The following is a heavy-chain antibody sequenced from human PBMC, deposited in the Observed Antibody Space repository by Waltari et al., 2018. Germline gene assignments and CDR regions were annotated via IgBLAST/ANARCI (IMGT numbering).Heavy chain of an antibody. CDR1: GASIYNYY. CDR3: ARSTSGYSSPFDS. Sequence: QVQLQESGPGLAKPSETLSLTCSVSGASIYNYYWSWIRQPPGKGLEWLGYFYYSGGPNYNPSLQGRVSISLHTSKNEVSLKLTSVTAADTAVYYCARSTSGYSSPFDSWGQGTLVTVSS. J-gene: IGHJ4*02. D-gene: IGHD3-22*01. CDR2: FYYSGGP. V-gene: IGHV4-59*08.